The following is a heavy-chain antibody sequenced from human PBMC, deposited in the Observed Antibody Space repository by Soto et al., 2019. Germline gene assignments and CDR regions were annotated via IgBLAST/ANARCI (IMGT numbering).Heavy chain of an antibody. J-gene: IGHJ4*02. CDR2: IYYSGST. V-gene: IGHV4-31*03. Sequence: SETLSLTCTVSGDSISSGAYYWSWIRQYPGKGLEWIGYIYYSGSTYYNPSLKSRLTISIDTSKNQFSLRLSSVTAADTAVYYCARETKYYYDSSGYYDYWGQGTLVTVSS. D-gene: IGHD3-22*01. CDR3: ARETKYYYDSSGYYDY. CDR1: GDSISSGAYY.